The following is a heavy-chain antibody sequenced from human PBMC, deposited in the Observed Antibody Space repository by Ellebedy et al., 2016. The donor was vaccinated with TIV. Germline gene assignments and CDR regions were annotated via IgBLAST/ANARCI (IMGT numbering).Heavy chain of an antibody. D-gene: IGHD6-6*01. CDR3: ARVEGSAASPSD. V-gene: IGHV3-66*01. CDR1: GFTVGSSC. Sequence: GESLRISCAASGFTVGSSCMSWVRQAPGKGLEWVSIIYSDGNTNYTDSVMGRFIISRDNPKNTLFLQMNSLRAEDTAVYYCARVEGSAASPSDWGQGTLVIVSS. J-gene: IGHJ4*02. CDR2: IYSDGNT.